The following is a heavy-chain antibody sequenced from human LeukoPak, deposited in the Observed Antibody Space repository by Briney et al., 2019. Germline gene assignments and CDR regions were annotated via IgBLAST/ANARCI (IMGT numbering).Heavy chain of an antibody. J-gene: IGHJ4*02. Sequence: SETLSLTCTVSGGSISSGSYYWRWIRQPAGKGLEWIGRIYTSGSTNYNPSLKSRVTISVDTSKNQFSLQLNSVTPDDTAVFYCAREPSGHSGSFDSWGQGTLVTVSS. CDR1: GGSISSGSYY. D-gene: IGHD4-23*01. CDR2: IYTSGST. V-gene: IGHV4-61*02. CDR3: AREPSGHSGSFDS.